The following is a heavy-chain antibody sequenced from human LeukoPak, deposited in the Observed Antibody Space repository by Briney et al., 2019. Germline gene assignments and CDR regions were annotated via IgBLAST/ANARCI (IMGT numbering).Heavy chain of an antibody. Sequence: PSETLSLTCTVSGGSISSGGYYWSWIRQHPGKGLEWIGYIYYSGSTYYNPSLKSRVTISVDTSKNQFSLKLSSVTAAHTAVYYCARDRTPYYGSGSSYFDYWGQGTLVTVSS. CDR1: GGSISSGGYY. V-gene: IGHV4-31*03. CDR2: IYYSGST. D-gene: IGHD3-10*01. CDR3: ARDRTPYYGSGSSYFDY. J-gene: IGHJ4*02.